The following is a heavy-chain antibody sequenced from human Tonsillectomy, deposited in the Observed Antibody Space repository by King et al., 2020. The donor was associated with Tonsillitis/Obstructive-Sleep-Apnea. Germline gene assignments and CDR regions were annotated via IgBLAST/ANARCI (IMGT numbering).Heavy chain of an antibody. CDR2: ISISGSTM. J-gene: IGHJ4*02. D-gene: IGHD1-26*01. Sequence: VQLVQSGGGLVQPGGSLRLSCAASGFTFSSYSMNWVRQALGKGLEWVSYISISGSTMYYADSVKGRFTISRDNAKNSLYLQLNSLRDEDTAVYDCGRDGEWEVPHYFHYWGQGTLVTVSS. CDR1: GFTFSSYS. CDR3: GRDGEWEVPHYFHY. V-gene: IGHV3-48*02.